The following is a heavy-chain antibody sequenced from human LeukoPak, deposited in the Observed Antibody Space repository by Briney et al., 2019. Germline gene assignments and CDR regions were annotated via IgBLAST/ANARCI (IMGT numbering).Heavy chain of an antibody. CDR2: IYYSGST. Sequence: SETLSLTCTVSGGSISSYCWSWIRQPPGKGLEWIGYIYYSGSTNYNPSLKSRVTISVDTSKNQFSLKLSSVTAADTAVYYCARRGSSWYPGWFDPWGQGTQVTVSS. D-gene: IGHD6-13*01. CDR3: ARRGSSWYPGWFDP. J-gene: IGHJ5*02. CDR1: GGSISSYC. V-gene: IGHV4-59*08.